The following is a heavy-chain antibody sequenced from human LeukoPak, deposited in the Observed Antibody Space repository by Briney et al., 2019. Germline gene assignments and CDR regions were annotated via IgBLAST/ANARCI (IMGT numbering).Heavy chain of an antibody. CDR3: ARGPKNQRNWFDP. V-gene: IGHV5-10-1*01. Sequence: GESLKISCQGSGYSFTSYWISWVRQMPGKGLEWMGRIDPSDSYTNYSPSFQGHVTISADKSISTAYLQWSSLKASDTAMYYCARGPKNQRNWFDPWGQGTLVTVSS. CDR1: GYSFTSYW. CDR2: IDPSDSYT. J-gene: IGHJ5*02. D-gene: IGHD1-14*01.